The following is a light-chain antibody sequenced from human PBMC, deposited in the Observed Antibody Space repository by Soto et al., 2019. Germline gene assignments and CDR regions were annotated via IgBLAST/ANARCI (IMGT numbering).Light chain of an antibody. CDR1: QSVSSSY. CDR2: GAS. J-gene: IGKJ5*01. CDR3: LQSGTALIT. V-gene: IGKV3-20*01. Sequence: EIVLTQYPGTLSWSPGERATLSCRASQSVSSSYLAWYQQKPGQAPRLLIYGASSRATGIPDRFSGSGSGTDVSCTISRLGSGNFSVYTGLQSGTALITVRQVTR.